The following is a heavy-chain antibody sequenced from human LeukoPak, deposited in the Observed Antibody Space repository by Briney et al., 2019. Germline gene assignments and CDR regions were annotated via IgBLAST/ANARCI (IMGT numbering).Heavy chain of an antibody. V-gene: IGHV3-53*04. CDR3: ARDTDHYGMDV. Sequence: GGSLRLSCAASGFTVSSNFMSWVRQAPGKGLEWVSVFYGGDSIFYADSVKGRFTISRHNSENTLYLQMNSLRVEDTAVYYCARDTDHYGMDVWGQGTTVTVSS. CDR2: FYGGDSI. CDR1: GFTVSSNF. J-gene: IGHJ6*02.